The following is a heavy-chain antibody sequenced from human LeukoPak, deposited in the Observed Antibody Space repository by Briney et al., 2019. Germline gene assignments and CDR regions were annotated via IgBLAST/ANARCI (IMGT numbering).Heavy chain of an antibody. CDR3: ARDLGLRRNGYNPFDY. J-gene: IGHJ4*02. D-gene: IGHD5-24*01. V-gene: IGHV3-48*01. CDR1: GSTLNTYT. Sequence: GGSLRLSCAASGSTLNTYTMNWVRQAPGKGLEWISSISASSNSIEYADSVEGRFSISRDNAKNSLDLQMNSLRADDTAMYYCARDLGLRRNGYNPFDYWGQGILVTVSS. CDR2: ISASSNSI.